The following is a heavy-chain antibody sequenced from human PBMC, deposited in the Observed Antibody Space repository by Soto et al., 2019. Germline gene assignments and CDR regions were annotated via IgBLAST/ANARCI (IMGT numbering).Heavy chain of an antibody. CDR3: ARGPGSPYYDFWSGYPTDYYYYGMDV. V-gene: IGHV5-51*01. D-gene: IGHD3-3*01. CDR1: GYSFTSYW. J-gene: IGHJ6*02. CDR2: IYPGDSDT. Sequence: GESLKLSCKGSGYSFTSYWIGWVREVPGKGLEWMGIIYPGDSDTRYSPSFQGQVTISADKSISTAYLQWSSLKASDTAMYYCARGPGSPYYDFWSGYPTDYYYYGMDVWGQGTTVTVSS.